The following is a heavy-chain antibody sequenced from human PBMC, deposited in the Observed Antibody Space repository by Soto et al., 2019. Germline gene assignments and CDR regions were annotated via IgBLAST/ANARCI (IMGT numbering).Heavy chain of an antibody. D-gene: IGHD2-21*02. V-gene: IGHV1-3*01. CDR3: AINFHEMRGDEGDAFDI. J-gene: IGHJ3*02. CDR1: GYTFTSYA. CDR2: INAGNGNT. Sequence: ASVKVSCKASGYTFTSYAMHWVRQAPGQRLEWMGWINAGNGNTKYSQKFQGRVTITRDTSASTAYMELSSLRSEDTAVYYCAINFHEMRGDEGDAFDIWGQGTMVTVSS.